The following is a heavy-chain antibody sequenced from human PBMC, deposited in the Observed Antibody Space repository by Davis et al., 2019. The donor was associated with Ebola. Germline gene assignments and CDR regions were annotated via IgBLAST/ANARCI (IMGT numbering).Heavy chain of an antibody. Sequence: ASVKVSCKASGYTFTSYGISWVRQAPGQGLEWMGWISAYNGNTNYAQKLQGRVTMTTDTSTSTAYMELRSLRSDDTAVYYCAVSRTGITGNEGLDYWGQGTLVTVSS. CDR3: AVSRTGITGNEGLDY. CDR1: GYTFTSYG. V-gene: IGHV1-18*01. J-gene: IGHJ4*02. D-gene: IGHD1-20*01. CDR2: ISAYNGNT.